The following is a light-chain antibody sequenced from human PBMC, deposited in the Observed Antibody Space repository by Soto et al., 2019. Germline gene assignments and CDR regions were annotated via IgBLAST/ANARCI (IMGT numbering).Light chain of an antibody. Sequence: DIQMTQSPSAMSASVGDRVTISCRASQGIGNYLAWFQQKPGKVPKRLIYGISSLQSGVPSRFSGSGSGTEFTLTINSLKPEDVATYYCLQSSRYPWTFGHGTKVEIK. CDR2: GIS. V-gene: IGKV1-17*03. CDR1: QGIGNY. J-gene: IGKJ1*01. CDR3: LQSSRYPWT.